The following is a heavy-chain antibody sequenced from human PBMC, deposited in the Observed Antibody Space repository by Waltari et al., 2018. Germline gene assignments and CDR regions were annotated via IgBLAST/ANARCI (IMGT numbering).Heavy chain of an antibody. CDR2: INPSSGGT. CDR1: GYTFSGHY. D-gene: IGHD2-8*01. J-gene: IGHJ4*02. V-gene: IGHV1-2*04. CDR3: ARGMKISGMVYLDY. Sequence: QVQLVQSGAEVKKPGASVKVSCKASGYTFSGHYMHWVRQAPGQGLEWMGWINPSSGGTNYAQNFQGWVTMTRDTSISTAYMELSRLRSDDTAVYHCARGMKISGMVYLDYWGQGTLVTVSS.